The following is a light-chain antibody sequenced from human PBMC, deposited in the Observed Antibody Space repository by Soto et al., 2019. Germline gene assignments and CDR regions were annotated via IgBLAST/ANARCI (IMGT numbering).Light chain of an antibody. J-gene: IGKJ3*01. CDR3: QQRSKWPPGFT. CDR1: QSVSSY. Sequence: EIVLTQSPATLSLSPGERATLSCRASQSVSSYLAWYQQKPGQAPRLLIYDASNRATGIPARFSGSGSGTDFTLTISSLEPEDFAVYYCQQRSKWPPGFTLGPGTKVDI. V-gene: IGKV3-11*01. CDR2: DAS.